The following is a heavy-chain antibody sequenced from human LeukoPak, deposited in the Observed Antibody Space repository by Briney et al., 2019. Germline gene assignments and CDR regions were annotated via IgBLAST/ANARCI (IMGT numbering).Heavy chain of an antibody. CDR1: GGXISSYSYY. CDR2: INYSGST. Sequence: SETLSLSCTVSGGXISSYSYYWGWIRQPPGKGLEWLGSINYSGSTNYTPSLKTRVTISVDTSRDQFSLKMSSVTAADTAVYYCVTIMYDSSGYSYFDLWGQGTLVTVSS. D-gene: IGHD3-22*01. V-gene: IGHV4-39*01. J-gene: IGHJ4*02. CDR3: VTIMYDSSGYSYFDL.